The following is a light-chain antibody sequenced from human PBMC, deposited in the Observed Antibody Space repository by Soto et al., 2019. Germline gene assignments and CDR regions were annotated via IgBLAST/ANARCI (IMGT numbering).Light chain of an antibody. J-gene: IGLJ1*01. CDR1: SSDVGGYNY. CDR2: DVS. CDR3: SSYTSSSTRV. V-gene: IGLV2-14*01. Sequence: ALTQPASGCGYPRGAITIFNTETSSDVGGYNYVSWYQQHPGKAPKLMIYDVSNRPSGVSNRFSGSKSGNTASLTISGLQAEDEADYYCSSYTSSSTRVFGTGTKVTVL.